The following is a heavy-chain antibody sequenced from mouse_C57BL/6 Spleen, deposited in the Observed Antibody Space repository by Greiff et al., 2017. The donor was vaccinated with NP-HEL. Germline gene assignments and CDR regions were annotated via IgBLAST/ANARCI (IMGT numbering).Heavy chain of an antibody. CDR2: INPSSGYT. D-gene: IGHD1-1*01. J-gene: IGHJ4*01. V-gene: IGHV1-4*01. CDR3: ARAITTVVEMDY. CDR1: GYTFTSYT. Sequence: VQLQQSGAELARPGASVKMSCKASGYTFTSYTMHWVKQRPGQGLEWIGYINPSSGYTKYNQKFKDKATLTADKSSSTAYMQLSSLTSEDSAVDYCARAITTVVEMDYWGQGTSVTVSS.